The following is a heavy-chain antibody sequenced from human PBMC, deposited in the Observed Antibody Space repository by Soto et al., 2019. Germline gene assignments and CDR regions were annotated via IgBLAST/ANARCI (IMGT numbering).Heavy chain of an antibody. Sequence: SVKVSCKASGGTFSSYAISWVRQAPGQGLEWMGGIIPIFGTANYAQKFQGRVTITADESTSTAYMELSSLRSEDTAVYYCARDLDPAPRVYYDISTGYYPPRAYYGMDVWGQGTTVTVSS. CDR3: ARDLDPAPRVYYDISTGYYPPRAYYGMDV. V-gene: IGHV1-69*13. CDR1: GGTFSSYA. J-gene: IGHJ6*02. D-gene: IGHD3-9*01. CDR2: IIPIFGTA.